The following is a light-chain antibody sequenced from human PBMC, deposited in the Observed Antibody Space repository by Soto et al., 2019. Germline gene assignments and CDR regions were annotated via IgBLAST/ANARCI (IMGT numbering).Light chain of an antibody. J-gene: IGLJ2*01. V-gene: IGLV2-23*01. CDR2: EAN. CDR3: CSYAGSVV. Sequence: QSALTQPASVSGSPGQSITISCTGTSSDVGSYNFVSWYQQHPGKAPKLMIYEANKRPSGVSNRFSGSKSDNTASLTISGLQAEDEADYYCCSYAGSVVLGGGTKLTVL. CDR1: SSDVGSYNF.